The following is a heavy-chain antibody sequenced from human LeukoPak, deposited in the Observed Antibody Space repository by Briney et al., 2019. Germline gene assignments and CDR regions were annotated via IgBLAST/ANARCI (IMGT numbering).Heavy chain of an antibody. D-gene: IGHD6-13*01. J-gene: IGHJ4*02. Sequence: SETLSPTCAVSGYSISSGYYWGWTRQPPGKGLEWVGSIYHSGSTYYNPSLKSRVTISVDTSKNQFSLKLSSVTAADTAVYYCAREAAAAVRVFDSWGQGTLVTVSS. V-gene: IGHV4-38-2*01. CDR2: IYHSGST. CDR3: AREAAAAVRVFDS. CDR1: GYSISSGYY.